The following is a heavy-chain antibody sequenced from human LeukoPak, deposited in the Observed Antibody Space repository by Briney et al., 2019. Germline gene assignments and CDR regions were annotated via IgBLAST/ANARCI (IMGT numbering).Heavy chain of an antibody. V-gene: IGHV3-23*01. CDR3: AKGRASGTLYYYGMDV. Sequence: GGSLRLSCAAPGFTFDGYAMRWVRQAPGKGLEWVSSISGSGGSTYYVDFVKGRFTISRDNSKNTLYLQMNSLRAEDTAVYYCAKGRASGTLYYYGMDVWGKGTTVTVSA. CDR1: GFTFDGYA. J-gene: IGHJ6*04. CDR2: ISGSGGST. D-gene: IGHD1-1*01.